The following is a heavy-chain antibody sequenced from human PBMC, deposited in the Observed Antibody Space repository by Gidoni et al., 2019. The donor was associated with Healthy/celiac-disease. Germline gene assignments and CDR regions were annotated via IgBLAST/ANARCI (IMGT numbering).Heavy chain of an antibody. D-gene: IGHD3-22*01. J-gene: IGHJ3*02. CDR3: ARVFKAYDSSGRYAFDI. CDR2: IYYSGST. CDR1: GGSISSYY. Sequence: QVQLQESGPGLVKPSETLSLTCTVSGGSISSYYWSWIRQPPGKGLEWIGYIYYSGSTNYNPSLKSRVTISVDTSKNQFSLKLSSVTAADTAVYYCARVFKAYDSSGRYAFDIWGQGTMVTVSS. V-gene: IGHV4-59*08.